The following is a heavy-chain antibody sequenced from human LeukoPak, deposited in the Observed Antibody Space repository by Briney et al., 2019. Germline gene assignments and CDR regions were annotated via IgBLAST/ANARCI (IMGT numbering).Heavy chain of an antibody. V-gene: IGHV1-2*02. CDR1: GYTFTGYY. J-gene: IGHJ6*03. D-gene: IGHD3-3*01. CDR2: INPNSGGT. Sequence: ASVKASCKASGYTFTGYYMHWVRQAPGQGLEWMGWINPNSGGTNYAQKFQGRVTMTRDTSISTAYMELSRLRSDDTAVYYCARNFKLIPYYDFWSGYIYYYYMDVWGKGTTVTVSS. CDR3: ARNFKLIPYYDFWSGYIYYYYMDV.